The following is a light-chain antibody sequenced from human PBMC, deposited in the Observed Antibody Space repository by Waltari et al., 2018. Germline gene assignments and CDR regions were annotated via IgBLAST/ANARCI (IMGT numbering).Light chain of an antibody. CDR2: YAS. CDR3: QHYVRLPAT. V-gene: IGKV3-20*01. CDR1: QSVSKY. J-gene: IGKJ1*01. Sequence: EIVLTQSPGTLSLSPGERFTLSCRASQSVSKYLAWYQQRPGQAPRLLLYYASTRATGIPDRFSGSGSGTDFTLTISRLEPEDVAVYYCQHYVRLPATFGQGTRVEIK.